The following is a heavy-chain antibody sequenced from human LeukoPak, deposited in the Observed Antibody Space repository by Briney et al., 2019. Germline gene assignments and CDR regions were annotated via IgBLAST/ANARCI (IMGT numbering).Heavy chain of an antibody. D-gene: IGHD3-16*01. V-gene: IGHV3-23*01. J-gene: IGHJ3*01. CDR1: GFTFSSYA. CDR2: ITGSVGTT. Sequence: GWSLRLSCAASGFTFSSYAMSWVRQAPGKGLEGVSTITGSVGTTYYTDSVKGRFTTSTDNFKNTLYLQMNSLRAEDTAVYYCAKGKVHHDGALDAWGQGTLVSVS. CDR3: AKGKVHHDGALDA.